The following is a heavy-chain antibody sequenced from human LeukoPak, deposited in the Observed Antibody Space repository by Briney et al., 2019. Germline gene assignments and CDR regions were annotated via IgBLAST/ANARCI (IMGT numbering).Heavy chain of an antibody. J-gene: IGHJ5*02. CDR1: GFTFSSYA. CDR2: ISYDGSNK. V-gene: IGHV3-30-3*01. Sequence: GGSLRLSCAASGFTFSSYAMHWVRQAPGKGLEWVAVISYDGSNKYYADSVKGRFTISRDNSKNTLYLQMNSLRAEDTAVYYCARDTSRYYYDSSGYYPTGDNWFDPWGQGTLVTVSS. CDR3: ARDTSRYYYDSSGYYPTGDNWFDP. D-gene: IGHD3-22*01.